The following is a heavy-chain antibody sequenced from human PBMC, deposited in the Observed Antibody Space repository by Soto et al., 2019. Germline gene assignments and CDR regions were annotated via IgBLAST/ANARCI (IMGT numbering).Heavy chain of an antibody. CDR3: ARDVPERPDYYYYGMDV. J-gene: IGHJ6*02. V-gene: IGHV3-11*06. CDR1: GFTFSDYY. Sequence: GGSLRLSCAASGFTFSDYYMSWIRQAPGKGLEWVSYISSSSSYTNYADSVKGRFTISRDNAKNSLYLQMNSLRAEDTAVYYCARDVPERPDYYYYGMDVWGQGTTVTVSS. CDR2: ISSSSSYT. D-gene: IGHD1-1*01.